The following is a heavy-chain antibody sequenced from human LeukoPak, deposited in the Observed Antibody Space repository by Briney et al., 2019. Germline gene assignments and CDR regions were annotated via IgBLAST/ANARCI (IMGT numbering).Heavy chain of an antibody. CDR1: GFTFSSFG. D-gene: IGHD5-18*01. CDR3: AKSDHPSPVGIQLPDAFDI. Sequence: PGGSLRLSCAASGFTFSSFGMSWVRQAPGKGLEWVSTISGSGDRIYFAHSVKGRFTISRDNSKNTLYLQMNSLRAEDTAVYYCAKSDHPSPVGIQLPDAFDIWGQGTMVTVSS. CDR2: ISGSGDRI. J-gene: IGHJ3*02. V-gene: IGHV3-23*01.